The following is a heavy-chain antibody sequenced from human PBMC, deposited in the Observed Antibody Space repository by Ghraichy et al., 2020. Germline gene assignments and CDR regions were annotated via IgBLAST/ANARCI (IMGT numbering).Heavy chain of an antibody. CDR1: GGAISSSAYS. J-gene: IGHJ4*02. V-gene: IGHV4-30-2*01. CDR3: GRALNYVGFDY. Sequence: SQTLSLTCAVSGGAISSSAYSWTWVRQPPEKGLEWIAYVYYDGSTYYNPSLQSRVTISLDNSKNQFSLELTSVTAADTAVYYCGRALNYVGFDYWGQGTLVTVSS. D-gene: IGHD1-7*01. CDR2: VYYDGST.